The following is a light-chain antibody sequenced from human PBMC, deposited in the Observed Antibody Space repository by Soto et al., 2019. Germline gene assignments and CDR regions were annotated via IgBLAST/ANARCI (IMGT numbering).Light chain of an antibody. Sequence: DIQMTQSPSSLSASVGDRVTITCRASQTVSYYFSWYQQKAGEAPKLLIYAASYLQSGVPSRFSGSGSGTEFTLTISSLQPEDFATYYCQQSYSMPITFGQGTRLEIK. CDR1: QTVSYY. J-gene: IGKJ5*01. CDR3: QQSYSMPIT. CDR2: AAS. V-gene: IGKV1-39*01.